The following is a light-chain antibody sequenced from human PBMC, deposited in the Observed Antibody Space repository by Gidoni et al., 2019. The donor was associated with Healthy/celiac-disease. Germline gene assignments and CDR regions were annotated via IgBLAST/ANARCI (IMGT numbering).Light chain of an antibody. CDR2: KAS. CDR3: QQYNSYRT. Sequence: DIQMTESPSTLSASVGDRLTITCRASQSISSWLAWYQQKPGKAPKLLIYKASSLESGVPSRFSGSGSGTEFTLTISRLQPDYFATYYCQQYNSYRTFGQGTKVEIK. V-gene: IGKV1-5*03. CDR1: QSISSW. J-gene: IGKJ1*01.